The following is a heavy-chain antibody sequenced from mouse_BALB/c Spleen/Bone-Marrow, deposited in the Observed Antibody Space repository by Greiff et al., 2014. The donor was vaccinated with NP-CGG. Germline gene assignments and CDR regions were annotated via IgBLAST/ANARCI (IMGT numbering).Heavy chain of an antibody. CDR1: GYKFTDYE. CDR2: IDPETGGT. Sequence: QVQLKEAGAELGRPGASATLSCKASGYKFTDYEMHWVKQTPVHGLEWIGSIDPETGGTAYNQNFKGKATLTADRSSTTAYMELRSLTSEDSAVYYYTREGIYFGYDVPMDYWGQGTSVTVSS. D-gene: IGHD2-2*01. V-gene: IGHV1-15*01. CDR3: TREGIYFGYDVPMDY. J-gene: IGHJ4*01.